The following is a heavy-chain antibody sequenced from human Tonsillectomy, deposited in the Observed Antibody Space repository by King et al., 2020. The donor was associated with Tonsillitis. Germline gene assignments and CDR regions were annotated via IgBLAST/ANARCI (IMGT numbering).Heavy chain of an antibody. J-gene: IGHJ4*02. CDR2: IKQDGSEK. V-gene: IGHV3-7*01. Sequence: VQLVESGGGLVQPGGSLRLSCAASGFTFSSYWMSWVRQAPGKGLEWVANIKQDGSEKYYVDSVKGRFTIPRDNAKNSLYLQMNSLRAEDTAVYYCARWGLGYYYGSGSYPNDYWGQGTLVTVSS. CDR1: GFTFSSYW. D-gene: IGHD3-10*01. CDR3: ARWGLGYYYGSGSYPNDY.